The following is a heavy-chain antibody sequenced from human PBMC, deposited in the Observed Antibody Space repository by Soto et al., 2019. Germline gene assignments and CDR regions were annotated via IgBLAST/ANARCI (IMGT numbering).Heavy chain of an antibody. V-gene: IGHV3-48*03. CDR3: ARRQTTRGFDV. D-gene: IGHD1-1*01. J-gene: IGHJ3*01. CDR2: ISSSGGTI. CDR1: GFTFSSYE. Sequence: DVQLAESGGGLVQPGGALRLSCVASGFTFSSYEMNWVRQAPGKGLEWVSYISSSGGTIYYADSMRGRITISRDNAQNSLYLQMNSLTADDTAVYYCARRQTTRGFDVWGQGTVVIVSS.